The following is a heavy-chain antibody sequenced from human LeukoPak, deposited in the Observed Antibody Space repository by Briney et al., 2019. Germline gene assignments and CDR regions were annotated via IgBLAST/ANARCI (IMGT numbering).Heavy chain of an antibody. J-gene: IGHJ4*02. Sequence: ASVKVSCKASGYTFIDYYFNWVRQAPGQGPEWMGRINVKSGATDYAQKFQGRVTVTRDTSISTACMELSSLRSDDTAVYYCARVGRESSTGWLDYWGQGTLVTVSS. CDR1: GYTFIDYY. D-gene: IGHD6-19*01. CDR2: INVKSGAT. CDR3: ARVGRESSTGWLDY. V-gene: IGHV1-2*06.